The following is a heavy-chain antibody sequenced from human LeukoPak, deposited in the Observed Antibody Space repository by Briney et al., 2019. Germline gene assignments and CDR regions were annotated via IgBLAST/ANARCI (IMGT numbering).Heavy chain of an antibody. J-gene: IGHJ4*02. V-gene: IGHV4-59*01. Sequence: PSETLSLTCTVSGGSISSYYWSWIRQPPGKGLEWIGYIYYSGSTNYNPSLKSRVTISVDTSKNQFSPKLSSVTAADTAVYYCARGGGPVVAATRPFDYWGQGTLVTVSS. CDR1: GGSISSYY. CDR3: ARGGGPVVAATRPFDY. CDR2: IYYSGST. D-gene: IGHD2-15*01.